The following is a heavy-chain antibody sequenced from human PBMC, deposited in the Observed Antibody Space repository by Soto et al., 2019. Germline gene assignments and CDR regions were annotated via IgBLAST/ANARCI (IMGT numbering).Heavy chain of an antibody. CDR1: CGSFSGYY. CDR3: VTRHYGDYGFDY. Sequence: PWEALSLTCSFYCGSFSGYYLGLILQPPGKGLEWIGEINHSGSTNYNPSLKSRVTISVDTSKNQFSLKLSSVTAADTAVYYCVTRHYGDYGFDYWGQGTLVTVSS. CDR2: INHSGST. V-gene: IGHV4-34*01. D-gene: IGHD4-17*01. J-gene: IGHJ4*02.